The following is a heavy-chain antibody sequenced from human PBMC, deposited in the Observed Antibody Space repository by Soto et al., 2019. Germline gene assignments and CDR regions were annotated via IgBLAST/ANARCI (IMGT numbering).Heavy chain of an antibody. Sequence: PGASLKISCERSGYSFTSYWIGWVRQMPGKGLECIVIVYPGDSDTRCSPSFQAQVTTTADKSISTAYRQLSSLKPSDTAMYYCPGPCCRSSPFSSYYYGLEVWGQGTTVTVSS. J-gene: IGHJ6*02. CDR3: PGPCCRSSPFSSYYYGLEV. D-gene: IGHD2-2*01. CDR2: VYPGDSDT. CDR1: GYSFTSYW. V-gene: IGHV5-51*01.